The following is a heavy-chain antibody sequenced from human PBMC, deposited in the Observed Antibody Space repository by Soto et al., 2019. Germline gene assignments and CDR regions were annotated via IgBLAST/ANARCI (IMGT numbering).Heavy chain of an antibody. Sequence: QITLKESGPTLVKPTQTLTLTCSFSVFSLSTTEVGVGWIRQSPGKALEWLAIIYWDHDKRYSPSLKSSVTITKDTSKNQVVLTVTTIDPVDTGTYYCACSLGFGELHWGQGALVTVS. CDR1: VFSLSTTEVG. J-gene: IGHJ4*02. CDR3: ACSLGFGELH. D-gene: IGHD3-10*01. CDR2: IYWDHDK. V-gene: IGHV2-5*02.